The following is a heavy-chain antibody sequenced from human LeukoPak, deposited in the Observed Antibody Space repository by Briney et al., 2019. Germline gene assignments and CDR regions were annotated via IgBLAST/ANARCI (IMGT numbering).Heavy chain of an antibody. CDR1: GFTFSSYA. Sequence: GGSLRLSCAASGFTFSSYAISWVRQAPGKGLEWVSAISGSGGSTYYADSVKGRFTISRDNSKNTLYLQMNSLRAEDTAVYYCAKDQWQGYFDWSQSYSGAFDIWGQGTMVTVSS. CDR2: ISGSGGST. J-gene: IGHJ3*02. V-gene: IGHV3-23*01. CDR3: AKDQWQGYFDWSQSYSGAFDI. D-gene: IGHD3-9*01.